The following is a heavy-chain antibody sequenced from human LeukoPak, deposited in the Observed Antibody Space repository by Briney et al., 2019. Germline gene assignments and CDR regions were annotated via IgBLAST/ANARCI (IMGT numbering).Heavy chain of an antibody. CDR1: GGSFSGYY. V-gene: IGHV4-34*01. D-gene: IGHD2-2*01. CDR3: ARLPVSSTTLWGTFDAFDI. Sequence: SETLSLTCAVYGGSFSGYYWSWIRQPPGKGLEWIGEINHSGSTNYNPSLKSRVTISVDTSKNQFSLKLSSVTAADTAVYYCARLPVSSTTLWGTFDAFDIWGQGTMVTVSS. J-gene: IGHJ3*02. CDR2: INHSGST.